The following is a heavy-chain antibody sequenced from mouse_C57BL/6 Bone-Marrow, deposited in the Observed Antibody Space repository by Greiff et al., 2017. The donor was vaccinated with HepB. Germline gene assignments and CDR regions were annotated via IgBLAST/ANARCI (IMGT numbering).Heavy chain of an antibody. CDR2: IDPSDSYT. CDR3: ARVDY. Sequence: VQLQQLGAELVMPGASVKLSCKASGYTFTSYWMHWVKQRPGQGLEWIGEIDPSDSYTNYNQKFKGKSTLTVDKSSNTAYMQLSSLTSEDSAVYYCARVDYWGQGTTLTVSS. J-gene: IGHJ2*01. CDR1: GYTFTSYW. V-gene: IGHV1-69*01.